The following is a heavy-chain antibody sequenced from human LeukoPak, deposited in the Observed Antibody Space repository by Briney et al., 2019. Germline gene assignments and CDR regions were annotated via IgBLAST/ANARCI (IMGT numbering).Heavy chain of an antibody. J-gene: IGHJ4*02. CDR1: GFTFSSYG. CDR3: AKDGASVDYDY. CDR2: ISYDGSNK. D-gene: IGHD1-26*01. Sequence: GGSLRLSCAASGFTFSSYGMHWVRQAPGKGLEWVAVISYDGSNKYYADSVKGRFTISRDNSKNTLYLQMNSLRAEDTAVYYRAKDGASVDYDYWGQGTLVTVSS. V-gene: IGHV3-30*18.